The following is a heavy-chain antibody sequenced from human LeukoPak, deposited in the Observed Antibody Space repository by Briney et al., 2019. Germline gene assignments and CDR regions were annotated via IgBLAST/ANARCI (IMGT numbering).Heavy chain of an antibody. V-gene: IGHV1-46*01. CDR3: ARDNSVGDNAWWFDP. J-gene: IGHJ5*02. D-gene: IGHD1-26*01. CDR1: GGTFSSCA. Sequence: ASVKVSCKASGGTFSSCAISWVRQAPGQGLEWMGLINPTGDSTGYAQKFQGRVTMTRDMSTSTDFMELSSLRSEDTAVYYCARDNSVGDNAWWFDPWGQGTLVTVSS. CDR2: INPTGDST.